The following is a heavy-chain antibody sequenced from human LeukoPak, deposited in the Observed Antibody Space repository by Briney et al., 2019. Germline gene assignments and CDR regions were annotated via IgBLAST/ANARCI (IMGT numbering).Heavy chain of an antibody. D-gene: IGHD3-22*01. V-gene: IGHV1-46*01. CDR1: GYTFTRYY. CDR3: ARDLRLNYYDSSGGFDY. Sequence: GASVKVSCNASGYTFTRYYMHWVGQAPRLGVGCMGIIQTSGGSTSYAQKFQGGVTMTRDASTSTVYMELSSLRSEDTAVYYCARDLRLNYYDSSGGFDYWGQGTLVTVSS. CDR2: IQTSGGST. J-gene: IGHJ4*02.